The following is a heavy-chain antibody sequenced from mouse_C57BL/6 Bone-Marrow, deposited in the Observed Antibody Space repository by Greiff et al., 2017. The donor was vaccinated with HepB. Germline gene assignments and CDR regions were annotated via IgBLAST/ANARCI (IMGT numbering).Heavy chain of an antibody. CDR3: ARGSGSKDWYFDV. Sequence: QVQLQQPGAELVKPGASVKLSCKASGYTFTSYWMHWVKQRPGRGLKWIGRIDPNSGGTKYNEKFKSKATLTVDKPSSTAYMQLSSLTSEDSAVYYCARGSGSKDWYFDVWGTGTTVTVSS. V-gene: IGHV1-72*01. CDR2: IDPNSGGT. CDR1: GYTFTSYW. J-gene: IGHJ1*03. D-gene: IGHD1-1*01.